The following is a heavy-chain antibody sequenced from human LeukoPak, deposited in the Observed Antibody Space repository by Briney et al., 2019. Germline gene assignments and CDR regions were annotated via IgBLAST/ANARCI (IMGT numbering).Heavy chain of an antibody. J-gene: IGHJ1*01. CDR2: IYDRGNT. CDR1: GGSISTDS. Sequence: SETLSLTCTVSGGSISTDSWNWIRQPPGKGLEWIGYIYDRGNTDYNPSLKSRATISVDTSKNQLSLRLTSVTAADTAVYYCARAEINSSGWYMDYFHHWGQGTLVTVSS. CDR3: ARAEINSSGWYMDYFHH. D-gene: IGHD6-19*01. V-gene: IGHV4-59*01.